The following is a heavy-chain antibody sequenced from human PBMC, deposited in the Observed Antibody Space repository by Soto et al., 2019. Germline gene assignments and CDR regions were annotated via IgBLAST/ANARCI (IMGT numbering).Heavy chain of an antibody. CDR2: ISSSGGTP. CDR1: GFSFSIYV. D-gene: IGHD3-22*01. Sequence: EVQLLESGGGLVQPGGSLRVSCAASGFSFSIYVMTWVRQAPGKGLEWVSSISSSGGTPYYEDSVKGRFTISRHNSKDTLFLQMHSLRAEDTAVCFCAKGLYDNSGYYYTDWGQGTLVNVSS. J-gene: IGHJ4*02. CDR3: AKGLYDNSGYYYTD. V-gene: IGHV3-23*01.